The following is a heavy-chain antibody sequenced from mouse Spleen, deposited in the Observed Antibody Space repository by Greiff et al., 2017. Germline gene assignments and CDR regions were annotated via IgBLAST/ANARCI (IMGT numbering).Heavy chain of an antibody. V-gene: IGHV10-1*01. D-gene: IGHD3-2*02. J-gene: IGHJ4*01. CDR1: GFSFNTYA. CDR2: IRSKSNNYAT. Sequence: EVQRVESGGGLVQPKGSLKLSCAASGFSFNTYAMNWVRQAPGKGLEWVARIRSKSNNYATYYADSVKDRFTISRDDSESMLYLQMNNLKTEDTAMYYCVRHGGLPRGAMDYWGQGTSVTVSS. CDR3: VRHGGLPRGAMDY.